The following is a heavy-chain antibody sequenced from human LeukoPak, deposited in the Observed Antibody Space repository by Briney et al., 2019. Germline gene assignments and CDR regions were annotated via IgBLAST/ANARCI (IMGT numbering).Heavy chain of an antibody. Sequence: PGGSLRLSCAASGFTFSSYSMNRVRQAPGKGLEWVSSISSSSDYIYYADSVKGRFTISRDNAKTSLYLQMNSLRAEDTAVYYCARVLVVSSWPQYIDYWGQGTLVTVSS. D-gene: IGHD6-13*01. CDR2: ISSSSDYI. J-gene: IGHJ4*02. CDR1: GFTFSSYS. V-gene: IGHV3-21*01. CDR3: ARVLVVSSWPQYIDY.